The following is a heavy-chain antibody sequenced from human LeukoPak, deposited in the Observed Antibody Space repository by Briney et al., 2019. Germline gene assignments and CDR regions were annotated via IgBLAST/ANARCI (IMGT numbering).Heavy chain of an antibody. CDR2: IYTSGST. J-gene: IGHJ4*02. D-gene: IGHD3-3*01. CDR1: GGSISSYY. Sequence: SETLSLTCTVSGGSISSYYWSWIRQPAGKGLEWIGRIYTSGSTNYNPSLKSRVTMSVDTSKNQFSLKLSSVTAADTAVYYCAGERAFGVVIITPQYYFDYWGQGTLVTVSS. CDR3: AGERAFGVVIITPQYYFDY. V-gene: IGHV4-4*07.